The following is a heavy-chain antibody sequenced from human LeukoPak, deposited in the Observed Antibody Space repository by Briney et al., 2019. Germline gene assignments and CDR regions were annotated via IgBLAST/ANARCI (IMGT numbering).Heavy chain of an antibody. V-gene: IGHV4-59*01. CDR1: GGSINNYY. CDR2: FYYGGDT. CDR3: ARVPAAGTGPDY. Sequence: SETLSLTCTVSGGSINNYYWTWIRQPPGKGLEWIGYFYYGGDTKYSPSLKSRVTISIDTSKNQFSLKLSSVTAADTAVYYCARVPAAGTGPDYWGQGTLVTVSS. J-gene: IGHJ4*02. D-gene: IGHD6-13*01.